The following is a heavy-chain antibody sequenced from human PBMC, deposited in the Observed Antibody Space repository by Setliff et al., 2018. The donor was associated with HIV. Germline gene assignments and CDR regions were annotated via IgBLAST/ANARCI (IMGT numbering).Heavy chain of an antibody. CDR2: ISSRISYI. CDR1: GFDFRLYS. D-gene: IGHD2-15*01. Sequence: GESLRLSCIGSGFDFRLYSINWVRQAPGKGLEWVASISSRISYIYYGDSVKGRFTVYRDNDEKSVYLQMSGLRGDDTAVYYCARDSTRGSRREIFDVWGQGTMVTVSS. J-gene: IGHJ3*01. CDR3: ARDSTRGSRREIFDV. V-gene: IGHV3-21*01.